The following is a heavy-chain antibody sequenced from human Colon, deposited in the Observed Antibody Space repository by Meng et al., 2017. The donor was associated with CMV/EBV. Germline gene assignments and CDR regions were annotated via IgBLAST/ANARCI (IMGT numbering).Heavy chain of an antibody. CDR2: INPNSGGT. Sequence: LVQSGADVKKLGASGKVSCKASGYTFTGYFMYWVRQAPGQGLEWMGSINPNSGGTNYAQKFQGRVTMTRDTSINTAYMELSRLRSDDTAVYYCATVSGGDFDYWGQGTLVTVSS. CDR3: ATVSGGDFDY. CDR1: GYTFTGYF. D-gene: IGHD1-26*01. J-gene: IGHJ4*02. V-gene: IGHV1-2*02.